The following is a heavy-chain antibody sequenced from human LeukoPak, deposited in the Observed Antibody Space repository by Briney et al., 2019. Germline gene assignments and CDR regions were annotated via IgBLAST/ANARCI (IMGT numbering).Heavy chain of an antibody. Sequence: SVKVSCKASGGTFSSYAISWVRQAPGQGLEWMGGIIPIFGTANYAQKFQGRVTITADESTSTAYMELSSLRSEDTAVYYCARDRSGIAAADFFDYWGQGTLVTVSS. CDR3: ARDRSGIAAADFFDY. J-gene: IGHJ4*02. CDR1: GGTFSSYA. D-gene: IGHD6-13*01. CDR2: IIPIFGTA. V-gene: IGHV1-69*13.